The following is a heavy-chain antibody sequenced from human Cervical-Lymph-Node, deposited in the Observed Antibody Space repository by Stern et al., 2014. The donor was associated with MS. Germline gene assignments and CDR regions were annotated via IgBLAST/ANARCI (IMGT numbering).Heavy chain of an antibody. CDR2: IYHSGTT. Sequence: VQLQESGPGLVKPSGTLSLTCAVSGGSISNTNWWGWVRQTPGMGLEWIGEIYHSGTTTFSPSLKSRVTMSVDKSKTQVYLELKSVTAADTAIYYCARVNSGYNWFDYWGQGTLVTVSS. J-gene: IGHJ5*01. V-gene: IGHV4-4*02. CDR1: GGSISNTNW. CDR3: ARVNSGYNWFDY. D-gene: IGHD5-12*01.